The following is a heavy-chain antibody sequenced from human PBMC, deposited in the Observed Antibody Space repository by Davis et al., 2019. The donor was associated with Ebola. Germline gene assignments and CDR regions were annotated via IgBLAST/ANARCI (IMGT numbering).Heavy chain of an antibody. D-gene: IGHD1-20*01. Sequence: ASVKVSCKASGGTFSSYAISWVRQAPGQGLEWMGWISAYNGNTNYAQKLQGRVTMTTDTSTSTAYMELSSLRSEDTAVYYCARAQPRGYNWLGLHYYGMDVWGQGTTVTVSS. CDR2: ISAYNGNT. CDR1: GGTFSSYA. V-gene: IGHV1-18*01. CDR3: ARAQPRGYNWLGLHYYGMDV. J-gene: IGHJ6*02.